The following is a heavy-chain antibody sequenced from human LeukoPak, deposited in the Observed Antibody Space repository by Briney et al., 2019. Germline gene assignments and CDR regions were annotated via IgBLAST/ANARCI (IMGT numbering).Heavy chain of an antibody. CDR1: GYTFTSYL. J-gene: IGHJ4*02. V-gene: IGHV1-46*01. CDR2: INPGGDYV. Sequence: ASVKVPCKASGYTFTSYLIHWVRQAPGQGHEWMGIINPGGDYVKYPQKFQGRVTLTRDTSTSTVYMELTSLRSEDTAVYYCVRELGGTYYFDYWGQGTLVTVSS. D-gene: IGHD1-26*01. CDR3: VRELGGTYYFDY.